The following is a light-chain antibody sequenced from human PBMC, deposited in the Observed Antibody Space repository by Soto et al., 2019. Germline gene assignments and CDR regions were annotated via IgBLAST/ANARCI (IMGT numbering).Light chain of an antibody. Sequence: DIQMTQSPSSLSASVGDRVTITCRASQGISSYLNWYLQKPGKAPELLIYAASSLQSGVPSRFSGSGSGTDFTLTISSLQPEDFATYYCQQSYSNPQTFGQGTKVDIK. CDR2: AAS. CDR3: QQSYSNPQT. CDR1: QGISSY. J-gene: IGKJ1*01. V-gene: IGKV1-39*01.